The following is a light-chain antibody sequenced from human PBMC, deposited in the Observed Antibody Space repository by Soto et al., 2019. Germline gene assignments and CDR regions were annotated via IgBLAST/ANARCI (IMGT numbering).Light chain of an antibody. Sequence: QSVLTQPPSASGTPGQRVTISCSGSSSNIGSNTVNWYQQFPGMAPKLLIYRNSQRPSGVPDRFSGSKSGTSASLAISGLQSEDEADYYCAAWDDSLNGVVFGGGTKLTVL. J-gene: IGLJ2*01. CDR3: AAWDDSLNGVV. V-gene: IGLV1-44*01. CDR2: RNS. CDR1: SSNIGSNT.